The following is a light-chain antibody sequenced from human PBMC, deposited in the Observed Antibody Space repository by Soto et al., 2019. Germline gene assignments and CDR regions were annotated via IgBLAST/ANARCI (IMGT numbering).Light chain of an antibody. J-gene: IGKJ1*01. V-gene: IGKV1-5*03. CDR1: QTISSW. Sequence: DIQMTQSPSTLSGSVGDRVTITCRASQTISSWLAWYQQKPGKAPKLLIYKASTLKSGVPSRFSGSGSGTEFTLTVSSVQPDDFATYYCQHYNSYSEAFRQGTKVELK. CDR3: QHYNSYSEA. CDR2: KAS.